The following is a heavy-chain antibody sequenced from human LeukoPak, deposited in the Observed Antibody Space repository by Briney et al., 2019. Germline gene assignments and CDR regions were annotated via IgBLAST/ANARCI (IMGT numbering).Heavy chain of an antibody. CDR2: IYTSGST. CDR3: ARVVNSYGYDAFDI. Sequence: PSETLSLTCTVSGGSISSYYWSWIRQPAGKGLEWIGRIYTSGSTNYNPSLKSRVTMSVDTSKNQFSLKLSSVTAADTAVYYCARVVNSYGYDAFDIWGQGTMVTVSS. J-gene: IGHJ3*02. CDR1: GGSISSYY. V-gene: IGHV4-4*07. D-gene: IGHD5-18*01.